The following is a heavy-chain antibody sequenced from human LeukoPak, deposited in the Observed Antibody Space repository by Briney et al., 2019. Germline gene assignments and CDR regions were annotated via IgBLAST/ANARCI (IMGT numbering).Heavy chain of an antibody. Sequence: PSETLSLTCTVSGGSISSYYWSWIRQPPGKGLEWIGYIYYSGSTNYNPSLKSRVTISVDTSKNQCSLKLSSVTAADTAVYYCARVDTAMALFDYWGQGTLVTVSS. CDR3: ARVDTAMALFDY. CDR1: GGSISSYY. V-gene: IGHV4-59*01. J-gene: IGHJ4*02. CDR2: IYYSGST. D-gene: IGHD5-18*01.